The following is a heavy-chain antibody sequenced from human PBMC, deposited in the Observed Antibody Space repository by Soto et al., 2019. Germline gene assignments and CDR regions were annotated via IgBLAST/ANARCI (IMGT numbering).Heavy chain of an antibody. CDR3: ARTEYSSSRSAWFYP. CDR1: GYSFTSYW. Sequence: GESLKISCKGSGYSFTSYWISWVRQMPGKGLEWMGRIDPSDSYTNYSPSFQGHVTISADKSISTAYLQWSSLKASDTAMYYCARTEYSSSRSAWFYPWGQGTLVTVSS. V-gene: IGHV5-10-1*01. CDR2: IDPSDSYT. J-gene: IGHJ5*02. D-gene: IGHD6-6*01.